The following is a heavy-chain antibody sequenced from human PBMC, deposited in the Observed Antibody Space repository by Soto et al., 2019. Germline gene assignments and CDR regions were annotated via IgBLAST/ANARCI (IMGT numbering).Heavy chain of an antibody. CDR3: AKDQGSSWYEIDY. V-gene: IGHV3-23*01. D-gene: IGHD6-13*01. J-gene: IGHJ4*02. CDR2: ISGSGGST. Sequence: LRLSCAASGFPFSNYAVTWVRQAPGKGLEWVSTISGSGGSTYYADSVKGRFTISRDNSKNTLYLQMNSLRAEDTAVYYCAKDQGSSWYEIDYWGQGTLVTVSS. CDR1: GFPFSNYA.